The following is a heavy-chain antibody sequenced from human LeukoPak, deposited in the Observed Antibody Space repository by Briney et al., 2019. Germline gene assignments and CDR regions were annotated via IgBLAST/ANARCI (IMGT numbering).Heavy chain of an antibody. J-gene: IGHJ6*02. CDR3: ASTIAAAGERYYYGMDV. V-gene: IGHV3-30*04. D-gene: IGHD6-13*01. CDR1: GFTFSSYA. Sequence: PGGSLRLSCAASGFTFSSYAMHWVRQAPGKGLEWVAVISYDGSNKYYADSVKGRFTISRDNSKNTLYLQMNSLRAEDTAAYYCASTIAAAGERYYYGMDVWGQGTTVTVSS. CDR2: ISYDGSNK.